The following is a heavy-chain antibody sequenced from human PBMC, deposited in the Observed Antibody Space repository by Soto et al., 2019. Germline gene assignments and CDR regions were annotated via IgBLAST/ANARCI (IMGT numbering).Heavy chain of an antibody. V-gene: IGHV3-23*01. CDR3: AKLGITMVRGTSDY. Sequence: GGSLRLSCAAPGFTFSSYAMSWVRQAPGKGLEWVSAISGSGGSTYYADSVKGRFTISRDNSKNTLYLQMNSLRAEDTAVYYCAKLGITMVRGTSDYWGQGTLVTVYS. J-gene: IGHJ4*02. CDR2: ISGSGGST. D-gene: IGHD3-10*01. CDR1: GFTFSSYA.